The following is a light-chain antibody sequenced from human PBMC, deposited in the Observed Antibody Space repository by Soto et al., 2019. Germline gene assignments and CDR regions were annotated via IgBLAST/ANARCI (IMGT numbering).Light chain of an antibody. J-gene: IGLJ2*01. CDR1: SSDVGSYNF. CDR3: CSYAGSSTVV. CDR2: EVS. Sequence: QSALTQPASVSGSPGQSITISCTGTSSDVGSYNFVSWYQQHPGKAPKLMIYEVSKRPSGVSNRFSGYKSGNTASLTISGLQAEDEAYYYCCSYAGSSTVVFGEGTKLTVL. V-gene: IGLV2-23*02.